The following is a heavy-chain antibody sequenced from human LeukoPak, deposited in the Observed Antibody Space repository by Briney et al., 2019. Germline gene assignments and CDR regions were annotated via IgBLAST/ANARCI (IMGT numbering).Heavy chain of an antibody. J-gene: IGHJ4*02. CDR2: ISGSGGST. CDR3: VASGPSSGCDH. D-gene: IGHD6-19*01. CDR1: GFTFSSYG. V-gene: IGHV3-23*01. Sequence: GGSLRLSCAASGFTFSSYGMSWVRQAPGKGLEWVSAISGSGGSTYYADSVKGRFTVSRDKAKNSLYLQMNSLRAEDTALYYCVASGPSSGCDHWGQGTLVTVSS.